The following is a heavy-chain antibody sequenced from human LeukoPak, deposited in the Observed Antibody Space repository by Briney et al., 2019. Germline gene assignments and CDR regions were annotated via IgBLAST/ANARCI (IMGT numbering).Heavy chain of an antibody. Sequence: PGGSLRLSCAASGFTSSNFWMTWVRQTPGKGLEWVAHIRQDGVEKYYVDSVRGRFTISRDNAKNSMNLQMNGLRVEDTAVYYCTRVNNRYSDFWSQGSLVIVSS. J-gene: IGHJ4*02. CDR3: TRVNNRYSDF. D-gene: IGHD2-15*01. CDR1: GFTSSNFW. CDR2: IRQDGVEK. V-gene: IGHV3-7*01.